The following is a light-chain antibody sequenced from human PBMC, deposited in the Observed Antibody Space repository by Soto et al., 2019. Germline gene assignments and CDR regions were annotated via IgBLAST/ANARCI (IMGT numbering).Light chain of an antibody. V-gene: IGLV1-44*01. J-gene: IGLJ2*01. CDR3: STWDDSLNGVV. Sequence: QSVLMQPPSASGTPGQRVTISCSGSNSNIGSKTVNWYQHLPGTAPKLLIYSNHHRPSGVPDRFSASKSGTSASLAISGLQSEDEADYYCSTWDDSLNGVVFGGGTKLTVL. CDR1: NSNIGSKT. CDR2: SNH.